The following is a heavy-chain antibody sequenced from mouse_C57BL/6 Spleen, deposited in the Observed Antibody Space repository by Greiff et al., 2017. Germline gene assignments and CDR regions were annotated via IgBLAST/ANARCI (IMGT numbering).Heavy chain of an antibody. J-gene: IGHJ1*03. V-gene: IGHV1-50*01. CDR3: ARGEVRKGYFDV. CDR1: GYTFTSYW. D-gene: IGHD1-1*01. Sequence: QVQLQQPGAELVKPGASVKLSCKASGYTFTSYWMQWVKQRPGQGLEWIGEIDPSDSYTNYNQKFKGKATLTVDTSSSTAYMQLSSLTSEDSAVYYCARGEVRKGYFDVWGTGTTVTVSS. CDR2: IDPSDSYT.